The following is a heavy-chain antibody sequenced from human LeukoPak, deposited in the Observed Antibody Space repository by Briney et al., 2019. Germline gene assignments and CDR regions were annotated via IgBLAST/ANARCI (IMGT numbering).Heavy chain of an antibody. Sequence: GGSLRLTCAASGFTFSSYGMHWVRQAPGKGLEGVAVISYGGSNKYYADSVKGRFTISRDNSKNTLYLQMNSLRAEDTAVYYCARGYDSSGSLDYWGQGTLVTVSS. CDR2: ISYGGSNK. CDR1: GFTFSSYG. D-gene: IGHD3-22*01. J-gene: IGHJ4*02. V-gene: IGHV3-30*03. CDR3: ARGYDSSGSLDY.